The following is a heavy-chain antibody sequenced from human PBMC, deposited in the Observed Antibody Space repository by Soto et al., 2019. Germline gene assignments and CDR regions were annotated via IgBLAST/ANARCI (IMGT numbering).Heavy chain of an antibody. V-gene: IGHV1-2*02. J-gene: IGHJ5*02. CDR2: IDPKSGDT. CDR3: ELRQLRDYMRWSFEP. Sequence: ASVKASCKASGYTFTENQIHWLRRAPGQLLEWLGRIDPKSGDTTFAQTYQGRVTMTRDTPSNTVYIELTRLTSDDTAIYYCELRQLRDYMRWSFEPWGQGTLVTGSS. CDR1: GYTFTENQ. D-gene: IGHD3-16*01.